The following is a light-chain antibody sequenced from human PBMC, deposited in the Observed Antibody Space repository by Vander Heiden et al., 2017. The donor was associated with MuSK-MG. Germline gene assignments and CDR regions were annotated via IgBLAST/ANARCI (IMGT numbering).Light chain of an antibody. CDR2: GAS. J-gene: IGKJ4*01. Sequence: EIVMRQSPATLSVSPGERATLSCRASQSVSSNLAWYQQKPGQAPRLLIYGASTRATGIPARFSGSGSETEFTLTISSLQSEDFAVYYCQQYNNWPPLTFGGGTKVEIK. CDR1: QSVSSN. V-gene: IGKV3-15*01. CDR3: QQYNNWPPLT.